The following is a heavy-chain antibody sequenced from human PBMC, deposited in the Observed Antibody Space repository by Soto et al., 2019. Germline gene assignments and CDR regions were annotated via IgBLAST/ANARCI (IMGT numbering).Heavy chain of an antibody. CDR3: ARSIVVVTALDY. CDR2: INASNGNT. D-gene: IGHD2-21*02. CDR1: GYTFTSYD. J-gene: IGHJ4*02. V-gene: IGHV1-3*01. Sequence: GASVKVSCTASGYTFTSYDINWVRQATGQRLEWMGWINASNGNTKYSQKFQGRVTITRDTSASTAYMELSSLRSEDTAVYYCARSIVVVTALDYWGQGTLVTSPQ.